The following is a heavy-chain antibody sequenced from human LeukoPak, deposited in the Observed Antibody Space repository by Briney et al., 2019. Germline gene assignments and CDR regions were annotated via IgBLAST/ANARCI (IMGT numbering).Heavy chain of an antibody. D-gene: IGHD4-17*01. Sequence: SVKVSCKASGGTFSSYAISWVRQAPGQGLELMGGIIPIFGTANYAQKFQGRVTITTDESTSTAYMELSSLRSEDTAVYYCAGTGEYGDYYYYYYMDVWGKGTTVTVSS. CDR1: GGTFSSYA. CDR2: IIPIFGTA. V-gene: IGHV1-69*05. J-gene: IGHJ6*03. CDR3: AGTGEYGDYYYYYYMDV.